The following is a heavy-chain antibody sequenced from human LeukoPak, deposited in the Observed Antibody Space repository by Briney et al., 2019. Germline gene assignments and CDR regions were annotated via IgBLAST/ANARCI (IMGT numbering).Heavy chain of an antibody. CDR2: ISGSGGST. CDR1: GFTFSSYV. Sequence: GGSLRLSCAASGFTFSSYVMHWVRLAPGKGLEWVSDISGSGGSTYYADSVKGRFTISRDNSKNTLYLQMNSLRAEDTAVYYCANKLTGTLFDYWGQGTLVTVSS. D-gene: IGHD7-27*01. CDR3: ANKLTGTLFDY. V-gene: IGHV3-23*01. J-gene: IGHJ4*02.